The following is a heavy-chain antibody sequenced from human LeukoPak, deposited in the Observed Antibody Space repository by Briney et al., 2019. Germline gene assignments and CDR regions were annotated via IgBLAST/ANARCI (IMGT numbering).Heavy chain of an antibody. Sequence: SETLSLTCTVSGGSISSYYWSWIRQPPGKGLEWLAYIYYSGTTYYNPSLKSPVTISVDTSDNQFSLKLSSVTAADTAVYYCARMGYSYGYFDYWGQGTLVTVSS. CDR2: IYYSGTT. CDR3: ARMGYSYGYFDY. D-gene: IGHD5-18*01. J-gene: IGHJ4*02. V-gene: IGHV4-59*08. CDR1: GGSISSYY.